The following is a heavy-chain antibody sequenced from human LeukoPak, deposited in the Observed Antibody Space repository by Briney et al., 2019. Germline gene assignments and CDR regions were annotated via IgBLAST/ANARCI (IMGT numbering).Heavy chain of an antibody. Sequence: SETLSLTCTVSGGSINSNYWTGIRQPAGKGLEWIGRISTSGITNYSPSLKSRVTISLDKSKNQFSLILASVTAADTALYYCAREASIAAAGWISDYWGYGTLVTVSS. CDR2: ISTSGIT. D-gene: IGHD6-13*01. CDR3: AREASIAAAGWISDY. J-gene: IGHJ4*01. CDR1: GGSINSNY. V-gene: IGHV4-4*07.